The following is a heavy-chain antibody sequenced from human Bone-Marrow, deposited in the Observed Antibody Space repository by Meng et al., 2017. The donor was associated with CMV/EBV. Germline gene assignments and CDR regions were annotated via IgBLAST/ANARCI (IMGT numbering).Heavy chain of an antibody. V-gene: IGHV3-11*04. D-gene: IGHD6-13*01. Sequence: GESLKISCAASGFTFSDYYMSWIRQAPGKGLEWVSYISSSGSTIYYADSVKGRFTISRDNAKNSLYLQMNSLRAEDTAVYYCIAAAVVSFVPTHWGQGTLVTVSS. CDR2: ISSSGSTI. CDR1: GFTFSDYY. J-gene: IGHJ4*02. CDR3: IAAAVVSFVPTH.